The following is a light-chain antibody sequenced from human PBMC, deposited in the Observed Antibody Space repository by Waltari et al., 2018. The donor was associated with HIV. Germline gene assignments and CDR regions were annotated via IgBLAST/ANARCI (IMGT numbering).Light chain of an antibody. V-gene: IGLV2-23*02. J-gene: IGLJ2*01. CDR1: SSDVGRYNL. Sequence: QSALTQPASVSGSPGQSITISCTGTSSDVGRYNLVSWYQQHPGKAPKLMIYEVSKRPSGVSYRFSGSKSGNTASLTISWLQAEDEAYYYCCSYAGSSTLVFGGGTKLTVL. CDR3: CSYAGSSTLV. CDR2: EVS.